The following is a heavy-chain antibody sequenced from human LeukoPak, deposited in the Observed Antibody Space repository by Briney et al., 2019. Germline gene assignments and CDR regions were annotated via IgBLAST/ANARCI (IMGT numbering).Heavy chain of an antibody. J-gene: IGHJ6*02. CDR3: ARGGGLDV. V-gene: IGHV3-7*03. D-gene: IGHD3-16*01. CDR1: GATFSNLW. Sequence: GGSLRLSCVVSGATFSNLWMNWARQAPGKGLEWVASINHNGNVNYYVDSVKGRFTISRDNAKNSLYLQMSNLRAEDTAVYFCARGGGLDVWGQGATVTVSS. CDR2: INHNGNVN.